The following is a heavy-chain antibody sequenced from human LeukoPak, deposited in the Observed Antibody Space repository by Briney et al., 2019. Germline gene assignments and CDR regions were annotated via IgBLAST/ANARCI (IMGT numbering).Heavy chain of an antibody. CDR1: GFIFTNYW. V-gene: IGHV3-74*01. CDR2: INMDGSNT. CDR3: ARVGSTTDY. J-gene: IGHJ4*02. Sequence: PGPCQRLACAASGFIFTNYWIHWVRHAPRNWLGWVSRINMDGSNTIYADSVKGRFSIYRENDKKTLYLQMNNLRAEATAVYYCARVGSTTDYWGQGTPVTVSS. D-gene: IGHD2/OR15-2a*01.